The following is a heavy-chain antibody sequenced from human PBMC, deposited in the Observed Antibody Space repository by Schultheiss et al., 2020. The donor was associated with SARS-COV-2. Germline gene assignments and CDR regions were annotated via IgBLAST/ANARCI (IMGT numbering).Heavy chain of an antibody. J-gene: IGHJ5*02. V-gene: IGHV3-23*01. CDR2: ISGSGGST. D-gene: IGHD2-2*01. CDR1: GFTFSSYA. CDR3: AGSPSVGGAP. Sequence: GESLKISCAASGFTFSSYAMSWVRQAPGKGLEWVSAISGSGGSTYYADSVKGRFTISRDNAKNSLYLQMNSLRAEDTALYYCAGSPSVGGAPWGQGTLVTVSS.